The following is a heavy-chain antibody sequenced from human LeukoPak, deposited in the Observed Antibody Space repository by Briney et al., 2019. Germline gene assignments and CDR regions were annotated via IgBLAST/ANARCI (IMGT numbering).Heavy chain of an antibody. CDR2: ISGSGGST. CDR3: SKEFRLFGELIYDY. J-gene: IGHJ4*02. D-gene: IGHD3-10*02. V-gene: IGHV3-23*01. CDR1: GFTFSDYW. Sequence: GGSLRLSCAASGFTFSDYWMTWVRQAPGKGLEWVSAISGSGGSTYYADSVKGRFAISRDNSKNTLYLQMNSLRAEDTAVYYWSKEFRLFGELIYDYWGQGTLVTVSS.